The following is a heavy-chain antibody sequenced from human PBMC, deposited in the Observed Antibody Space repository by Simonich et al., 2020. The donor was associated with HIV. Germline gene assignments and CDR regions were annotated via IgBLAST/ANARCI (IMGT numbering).Heavy chain of an antibody. V-gene: IGHV4-34*01. Sequence: QVQLQQWGAGLLKPSETLSLTCAVYGGSFSGYYWSWIRQPPGKGLEWIGEIKHSGSPNPNPSLKSRGTISVDTSKNQFSLKLSSVTAADTAVYYCARARRELQLISRYLVNGMDVWGQGTTVTVSS. D-gene: IGHD2-2*01. CDR3: ARARRELQLISRYLVNGMDV. J-gene: IGHJ6*02. CDR2: IKHSGSP. CDR1: GGSFSGYY.